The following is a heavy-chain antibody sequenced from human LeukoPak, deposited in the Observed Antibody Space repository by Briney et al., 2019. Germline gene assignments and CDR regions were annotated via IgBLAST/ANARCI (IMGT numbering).Heavy chain of an antibody. V-gene: IGHV3-7*01. D-gene: IGHD3-10*01. CDR2: IKQDGSEE. CDR1: GFTFTSYW. Sequence: GGSLRLSCAASGFTFTSYWTSWVRQAPGKGLEWVTNIKQDGSEEYYVDSVKGRFTISRDNAKNSVYLQMNSLRAEDTGVYYCARPLWSSSRGHVGFDYWGQGTLVTVSS. J-gene: IGHJ4*02. CDR3: ARPLWSSSRGHVGFDY.